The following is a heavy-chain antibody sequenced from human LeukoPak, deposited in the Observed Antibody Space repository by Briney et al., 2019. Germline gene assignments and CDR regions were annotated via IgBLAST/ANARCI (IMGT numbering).Heavy chain of an antibody. D-gene: IGHD1-26*01. V-gene: IGHV3-23*01. CDR1: GFTFSSYA. CDR3: AKRLRSEWELQEDYFDY. J-gene: IGHJ4*02. Sequence: QPGGSLRLSCAASGFTFSSYAMSGVRQAPGKGLEWVSAISGSGGSTYHADSVKGRFTISRDNSKNTLYLQMNSLRAEDTAVYYCAKRLRSEWELQEDYFDYWGQGTLVTVSS. CDR2: ISGSGGST.